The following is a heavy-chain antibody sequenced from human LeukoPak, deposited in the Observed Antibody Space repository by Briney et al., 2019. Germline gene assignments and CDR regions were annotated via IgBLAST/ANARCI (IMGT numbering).Heavy chain of an antibody. CDR2: ITGSGTNR. Sequence: GGSLRLSCVASRFTFSNYAMSWVRQAPGKGLEWVSAITGSGTNRYYADSLKGRFTTSRDNSKNTVFLQMNSLRHEDTAIYYCVIWGDYDVLTGYYVPDYWGQGTLVTVAS. CDR1: RFTFSNYA. V-gene: IGHV3-23*01. J-gene: IGHJ4*02. CDR3: VIWGDYDVLTGYYVPDY. D-gene: IGHD3-9*01.